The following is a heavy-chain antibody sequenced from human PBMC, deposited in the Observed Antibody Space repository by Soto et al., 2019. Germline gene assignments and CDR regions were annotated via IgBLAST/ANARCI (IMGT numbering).Heavy chain of an antibody. CDR2: IKSKTDGGTT. Sequence: GGSLRLSCAASGFTFSNAWMNWVRQAPGKGLEWVGRIKSKTDGGTTDYAAPVKGRFTISRDDSKNTLYLQMNSLKTEDTAVYYCTTDSVRGDSGFFYYYYGMDVWGQGTTVTVSS. V-gene: IGHV3-15*07. J-gene: IGHJ6*02. CDR3: TTDSVRGDSGFFYYYYGMDV. CDR1: GFTFSNAW. D-gene: IGHD6-19*01.